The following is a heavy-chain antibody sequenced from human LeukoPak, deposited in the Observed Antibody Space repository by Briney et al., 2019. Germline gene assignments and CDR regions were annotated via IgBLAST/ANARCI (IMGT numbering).Heavy chain of an antibody. D-gene: IGHD6-13*01. V-gene: IGHV4-59*08. CDR1: GGSINNYF. J-gene: IGHJ5*02. CDR2: VYYTGST. Sequence: SETLSLTCSVSGGSINNYFWNWLRQPPGRGLEWIGHVYYTGSTRYNPSLKSRVFISIDTSMKQFSLKLSSVTAADTAVYYCAQRARAEADTSPDNWIDPWGQGTLVTVSS. CDR3: AQRARAEADTSPDNWIDP.